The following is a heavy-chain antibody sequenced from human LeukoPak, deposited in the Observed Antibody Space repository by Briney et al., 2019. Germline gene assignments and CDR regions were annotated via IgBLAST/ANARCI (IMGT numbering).Heavy chain of an antibody. J-gene: IGHJ4*02. CDR1: GGSISSGGYY. D-gene: IGHD6-19*01. Sequence: SETLSLTCTVSGGSISSGGYYWSWIRQHPGKGLEWIGYIYYSGSTYCNPSLKSRVTISVDTSKNQFSLKLSSVTAADTAVYYCARVQYSSGWYFPDYWGQGTLVTVSS. CDR3: ARVQYSSGWYFPDY. CDR2: IYYSGST. V-gene: IGHV4-31*03.